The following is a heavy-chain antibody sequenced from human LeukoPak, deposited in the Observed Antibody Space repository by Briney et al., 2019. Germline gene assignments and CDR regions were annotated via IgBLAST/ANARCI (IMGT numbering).Heavy chain of an antibody. Sequence: GGSLRLSCAASGFIFTRDSMNWVRQAPGKGLEWISYISHDSAIKYYADSVRGRFTISRDNAKSSLYLQTHSLRAEDTAVYYCVRDNPRCCGVVPVNIDDYWGQGTLLTVSS. CDR2: ISHDSAIK. D-gene: IGHD2-15*01. J-gene: IGHJ4*02. V-gene: IGHV3-48*01. CDR1: GFIFTRDS. CDR3: VRDNPRCCGVVPVNIDDY.